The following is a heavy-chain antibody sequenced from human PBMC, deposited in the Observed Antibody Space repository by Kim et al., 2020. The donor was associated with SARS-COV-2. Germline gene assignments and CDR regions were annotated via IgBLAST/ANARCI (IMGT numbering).Heavy chain of an antibody. CDR3: TRWNSGNYYDAS. D-gene: IGHD1-26*01. Sequence: GGSLRLSCAASGFTISDAWMSWVRQAPGKGLEWAGRIKSNTDGGTTEYAAPVKGRFTISRDDSTNTLFLQMSSLKTEDTALYYCTRWNSGNYYDASWGQGTRVTVSS. V-gene: IGHV3-15*01. CDR2: IKSNTDGGTT. CDR1: GFTISDAW. J-gene: IGHJ5*02.